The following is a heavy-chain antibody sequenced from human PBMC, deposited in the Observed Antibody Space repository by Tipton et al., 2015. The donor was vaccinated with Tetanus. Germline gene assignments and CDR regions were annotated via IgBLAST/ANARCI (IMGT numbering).Heavy chain of an antibody. CDR2: LSWSGGTI. CDR1: GFTFDDFA. J-gene: IGHJ4*02. CDR3: SRVVRYSFDSSRYYRSTDY. D-gene: IGHD3-22*01. V-gene: IGHV3-9*01. Sequence: SLRLSCAASGFTFDDFAMHWVRQAPGKGLEWVSGLSWSGGTIGYADSVKGRFTISRDNAKNLLYLQMNSLRPEDTAVYYCSRVVRYSFDSSRYYRSTDYWGQGTLVTVS.